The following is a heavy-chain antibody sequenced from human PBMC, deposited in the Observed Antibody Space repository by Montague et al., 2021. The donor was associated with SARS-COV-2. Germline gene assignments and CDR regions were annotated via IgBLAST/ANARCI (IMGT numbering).Heavy chain of an antibody. CDR2: IYHSGST. J-gene: IGHJ6*02. Sequence: TLSLTCAVSGGSISSGGYSWSWIRQPPGKGLEWIGYIYHSGSTYYNPSLKSRVTMSIDTSRNQFSLEVRSVTAADTAVYFCARDRPESWRISPGLAGLFATVVHSASGMDGWGQGPTVTVS. CDR1: GGSISSGGYS. CDR3: ARDRPESWRISPGLAGLFATVVHSASGMDG. D-gene: IGHD3-10*02. V-gene: IGHV4-30-2*01.